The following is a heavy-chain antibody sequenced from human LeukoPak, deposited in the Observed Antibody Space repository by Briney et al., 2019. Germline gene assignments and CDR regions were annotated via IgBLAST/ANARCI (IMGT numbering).Heavy chain of an antibody. CDR1: GFSFSSYA. CDR3: AKRLSSWFFDY. V-gene: IGHV3-23*01. D-gene: IGHD6-13*01. CDR2: ISGSGEIT. J-gene: IGHJ4*02. Sequence: AGGSLRLSCAGSGFSFSSYAMSWVRQAPGKGLDWVSIISGSGEITYYADSVKGRFTISRDNSKNTLYLQMNSLRAEDTAVYYSAKRLSSWFFDYWGQGTLVTVST.